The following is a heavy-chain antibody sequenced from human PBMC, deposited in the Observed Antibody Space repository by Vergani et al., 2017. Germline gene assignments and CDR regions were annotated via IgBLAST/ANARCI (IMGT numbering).Heavy chain of an antibody. CDR3: SRGDYGILTGYGY. CDR1: VYTFSNYY. D-gene: IGHD3-9*01. CDR2: INPSGGHT. J-gene: IGHJ4*02. V-gene: IGHV1-46*03. Sequence: QVQVVQSGAEVKKSGASVKVSCKTSVYTFSNYYMHWVRQAPGQGLEWMGIINPSGGHTNYAQKFQGRVTMTRYTSTSTVYMELSSLRSEDTAIYYCSRGDYGILTGYGYWGQGTLVTVSA.